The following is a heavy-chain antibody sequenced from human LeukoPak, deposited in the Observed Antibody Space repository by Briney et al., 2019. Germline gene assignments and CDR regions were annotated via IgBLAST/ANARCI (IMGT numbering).Heavy chain of an antibody. CDR3: AKDIHYFPSDY. V-gene: IGHV3-7*01. CDR1: GFSFTNAW. CDR2: IKQDGSEK. D-gene: IGHD3-10*01. J-gene: IGHJ4*02. Sequence: PGGSLRLSCAASGFSFTNAWMSWVRQAPGKGLEWVASIKQDGSEKQYVGSVRGRFTISRDNAKNVLDLQMDSLTAEDTALYFCAKDIHYFPSDYWGQGTLVTVSS.